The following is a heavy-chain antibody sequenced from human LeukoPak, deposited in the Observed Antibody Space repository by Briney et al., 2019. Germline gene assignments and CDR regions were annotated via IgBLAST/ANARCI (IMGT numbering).Heavy chain of an antibody. V-gene: IGHV4-34*01. Sequence: PSETLSLTCAVYGGSFSGYYWSWIRQPPGKGLAWIGEINHSGSTNYNPSLKSRVTILVDPSKNQFSLKLSSVTAADTAVYYCACGSGYSYGDYYYGMDVWGEGTTVTVSS. CDR2: INHSGST. D-gene: IGHD5-18*01. CDR1: GGSFSGYY. CDR3: ACGSGYSYGDYYYGMDV. J-gene: IGHJ6*04.